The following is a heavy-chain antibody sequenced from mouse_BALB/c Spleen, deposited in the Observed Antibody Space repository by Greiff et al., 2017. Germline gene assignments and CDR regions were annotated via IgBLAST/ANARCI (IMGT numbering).Heavy chain of an antibody. D-gene: IGHD2-1*01. CDR2: ISDGGSYT. V-gene: IGHV5-4*02. J-gene: IGHJ4*01. CDR1: GFTFSDYY. Sequence: EVQLVESGGGLVKPGGSLKLSCAASGFTFSDYYMYWVRQTPEKRLEWVATISDGGSYTYYPDSVKGRFTISRDNAKNNLYLQMSSLKSEDTAMYYCARDSPYGNYDYAMDYWGQGTSVTVSS. CDR3: ARDSPYGNYDYAMDY.